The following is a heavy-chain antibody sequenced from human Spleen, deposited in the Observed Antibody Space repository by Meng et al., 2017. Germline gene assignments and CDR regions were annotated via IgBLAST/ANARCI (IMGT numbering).Heavy chain of an antibody. J-gene: IGHJ4*02. V-gene: IGHV3-30*04. D-gene: IGHD1-26*01. CDR3: ARTAQRELRDYYFDY. Sequence: SLKLSCPASGFIFNNHAMHWVRQAPGNGLEWVAFISYDGGNKFYADSVKGRFTISRNNSKNTLFLQMNSLRAEDTAVYYCARTAQRELRDYYFDYWGQGTLVTVSS. CDR1: GFIFNNHA. CDR2: ISYDGGNK.